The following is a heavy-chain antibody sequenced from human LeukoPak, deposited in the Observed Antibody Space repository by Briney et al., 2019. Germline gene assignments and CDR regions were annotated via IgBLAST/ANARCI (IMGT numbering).Heavy chain of an antibody. Sequence: PGGSLRLSCAASGFTFSSYAMSWVRQAPGKGLERVSAISGSGGSTYYADSVKGRFTISRDNSKNALYLQMNSLRAEDTAVYYCAKGRGSRIAARPYYFDYWGQGALVTVSS. CDR2: ISGSGGST. CDR1: GFTFSSYA. D-gene: IGHD6-6*01. J-gene: IGHJ4*02. V-gene: IGHV3-23*01. CDR3: AKGRGSRIAARPYYFDY.